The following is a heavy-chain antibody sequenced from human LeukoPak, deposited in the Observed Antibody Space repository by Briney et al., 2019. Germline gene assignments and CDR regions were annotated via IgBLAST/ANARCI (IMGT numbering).Heavy chain of an antibody. V-gene: IGHV3-33*01. D-gene: IGHD1-14*01. J-gene: IGHJ4*02. CDR3: TRYNNDHFDY. CDR2: IAYDGSSA. Sequence: PGRSLRLSCAGSGFTFGGYGMHWFRQTPGKGLEWVAVIAYDGSSAFYADSVKGRFTISRDNSKNTMSVQMDDLRAEDTAVYYCTRYNNDHFDYWGQGTLVTVSS. CDR1: GFTFGGYG.